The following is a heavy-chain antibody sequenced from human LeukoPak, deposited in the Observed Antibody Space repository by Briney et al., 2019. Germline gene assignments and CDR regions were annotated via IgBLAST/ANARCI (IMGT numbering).Heavy chain of an antibody. V-gene: IGHV3-20*04. J-gene: IGHJ1*01. CDR2: INWNGVST. D-gene: IGHD2-15*01. Sequence: GGSLRLSCAASGFTFDDYGMSWVRHGPGKGLEWVSFINWNGVSTDYADSVKGRFTISRDNAKNSLFLQMNSLRAEDTVFYYCAREDGFCSGGSCYQHWGQGTLVTFSS. CDR3: AREDGFCSGGSCYQH. CDR1: GFTFDDYG.